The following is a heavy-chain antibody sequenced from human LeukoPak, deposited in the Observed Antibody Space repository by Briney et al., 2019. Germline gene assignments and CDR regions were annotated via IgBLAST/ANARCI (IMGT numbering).Heavy chain of an antibody. CDR1: GYTFTDYY. CDR2: VDPEDGET. D-gene: IGHD6-13*01. Sequence: ASVKISCKASGYTFTDYYMHWVQQAPGKGLEWMGRVDPEDGETIYAEKFQGRVTITADTSTDTAYMELSSLRSEDTAVYYCARSGHIAAAVSGDYWGQGTLVTVSS. CDR3: ARSGHIAAAVSGDY. V-gene: IGHV1-69-2*01. J-gene: IGHJ4*02.